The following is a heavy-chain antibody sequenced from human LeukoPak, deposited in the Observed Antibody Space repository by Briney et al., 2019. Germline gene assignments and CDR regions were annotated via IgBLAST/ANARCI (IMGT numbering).Heavy chain of an antibody. CDR3: ARARGTMIVYDIDY. Sequence: PSETLSLTCTVSGGSISSGGYYWSWIRQPPGKGLEWIGYIYHSGSTYYNPSLKSRVTISVDRSKNQFSLKLSSVTAADTAVYYCARARGTMIVYDIDYWGQGTLVTVSS. V-gene: IGHV4-30-2*01. CDR1: GGSISSGGYY. J-gene: IGHJ4*02. CDR2: IYHSGST. D-gene: IGHD3-22*01.